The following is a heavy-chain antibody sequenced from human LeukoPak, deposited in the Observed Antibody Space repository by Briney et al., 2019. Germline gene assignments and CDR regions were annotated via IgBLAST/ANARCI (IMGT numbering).Heavy chain of an antibody. D-gene: IGHD2-21*02. J-gene: IGHJ4*02. V-gene: IGHV3-23*01. CDR1: GFNFANHA. CDR3: VREDTPATANY. Sequence: PGGSLRLSCAASGFNFANHAMSWVRQTPGKGLEWVSAISGGGDITYYADSVTGRFTISRDNSKDTLFLQMHSLRPGVTAVYYCVREDTPATANYWGQGTLVTISS. CDR2: ISGGGDIT.